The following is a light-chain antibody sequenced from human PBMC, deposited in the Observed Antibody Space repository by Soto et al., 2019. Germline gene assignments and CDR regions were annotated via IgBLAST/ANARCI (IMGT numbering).Light chain of an antibody. Sequence: EIVLTQSPATLSLSPGERATLSCRASQSVSSYLAWYQQKPGQAPRLLIYGAFHRAGGIPDRFSGSGSGTDFTLTISRLEPEDFAVYYCQQYGSPPRTLGQGTKVDIK. CDR2: GAF. J-gene: IGKJ1*01. V-gene: IGKV3-20*01. CDR3: QQYGSPPRT. CDR1: QSVSSY.